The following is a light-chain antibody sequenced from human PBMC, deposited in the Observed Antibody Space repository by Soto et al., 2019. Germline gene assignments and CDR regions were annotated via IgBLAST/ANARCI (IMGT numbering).Light chain of an antibody. CDR2: EVS. CDR1: SRDVGGSNY. CDR3: SSYTSSNTLGV. J-gene: IGLJ1*01. Sequence: QSALIQPASVSGSPGQSITISCTGTSRDVGGSNYVSWYQHHPHRAPKLLIYEVSYRPSGVSSRFSGSKSGNTASLTISGLQAEDEDDYYCSSYTSSNTLGVFGVGTNVTVL. V-gene: IGLV2-14*01.